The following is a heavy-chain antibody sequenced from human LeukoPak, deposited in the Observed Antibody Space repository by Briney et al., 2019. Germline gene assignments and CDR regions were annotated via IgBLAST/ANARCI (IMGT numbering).Heavy chain of an antibody. CDR3: TTGSRTSAYYFRGWFDP. J-gene: IGHJ5*02. CDR1: GGSISSYF. CDR2: IYTSGST. Sequence: PSETLSLTCTVSGGSISSYFWSWIRQPAGKGLEWIGRIYTSGSTDYNPSLKSRITMSVDTSKNQFSLQLSSVTAADTAVYYCTTGSRTSAYYFRGWFDPWGQGTLVTVSS. V-gene: IGHV4-4*07. D-gene: IGHD2-21*01.